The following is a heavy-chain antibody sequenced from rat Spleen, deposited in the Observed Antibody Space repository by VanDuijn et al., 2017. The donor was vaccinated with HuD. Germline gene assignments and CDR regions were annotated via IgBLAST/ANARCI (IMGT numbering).Heavy chain of an antibody. CDR1: GFTFSHYD. V-gene: IGHV5-27*01. CDR2: IRTSGGST. CDR3: TTGGDNRYNY. Sequence: EVQLVESGGGLVQPGRSLKLSCAASGFTFSHYDMAWVRQAPAKGLEWIASIRTSGGSTYYRDSVKGRFTISRDNAKSTLYLQMDSLRSEDTATYYCTTGGDNRYNYWGQGVMVTVSS. J-gene: IGHJ2*01. D-gene: IGHD1-5*01.